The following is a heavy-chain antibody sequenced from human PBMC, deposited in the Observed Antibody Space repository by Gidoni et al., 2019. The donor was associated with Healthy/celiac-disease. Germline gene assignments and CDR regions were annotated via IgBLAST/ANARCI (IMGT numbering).Heavy chain of an antibody. V-gene: IGHV3-23*04. CDR3: AKSTSEWLFPYYFDY. CDR1: GFTFSSYA. D-gene: IGHD3-3*01. Sequence: EVQLVESGGGLVQLGGSLRLHCAASGFTFSSYAMSWVRQAPGKGLEWVSAISVSGGSTYYADSVKGRFTISRDNSKNTLYLQMNSLRAEDTAVYYCAKSTSEWLFPYYFDYWGQGTLVTVSS. J-gene: IGHJ4*02. CDR2: ISVSGGST.